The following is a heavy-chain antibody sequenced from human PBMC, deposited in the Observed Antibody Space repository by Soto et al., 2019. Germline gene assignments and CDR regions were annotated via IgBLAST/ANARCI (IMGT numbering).Heavy chain of an antibody. CDR2: IYHSGST. V-gene: IGHV4-4*02. D-gene: IGHD6-19*01. J-gene: IGHJ4*02. Sequence: PSETLSLTCAVSGGSISSSNWWSWVRQPPGKGLEWIGEIYHSGSTNYHPSLKSRVTISVDKSKNQFSLKLSSVTAADTAVYYCARVVSREQWLVRSRNFDYWGQGTLVT. CDR3: ARVVSREQWLVRSRNFDY. CDR1: GGSISSSNW.